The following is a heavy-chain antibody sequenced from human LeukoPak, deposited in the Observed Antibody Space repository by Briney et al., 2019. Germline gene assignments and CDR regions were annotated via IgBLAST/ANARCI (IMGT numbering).Heavy chain of an antibody. J-gene: IGHJ4*02. CDR3: ARESTGVFDY. D-gene: IGHD1-1*01. V-gene: IGHV4-59*01. Sequence: SETLSRTCTVSGGSISSYYWSWIRQPPGKGLEWIGYIYYSGSTNYNPSLKSRVTISVDTSKNQFSLKLSSVTAADTAVYYCARESTGVFDYWGQGTLVTVSS. CDR2: IYYSGST. CDR1: GGSISSYY.